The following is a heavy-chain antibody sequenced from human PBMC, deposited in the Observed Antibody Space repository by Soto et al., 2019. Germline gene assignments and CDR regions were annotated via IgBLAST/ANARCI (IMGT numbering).Heavy chain of an antibody. CDR3: ARGGEDIVLVPAAIHYGMDV. CDR2: IIPIFGTA. CDR1: GGTFSSYA. D-gene: IGHD2-2*01. Sequence: QVQLVQSGAEVKKPGSSVKVSCKASGGTFSSYAISWVRQAPGQGLEWMGGIIPIFGTANYAQKFQGRVPITADGSTSSAYMELSSLRSEDTAVYYCARGGEDIVLVPAAIHYGMDVWGQGTTVTVSS. J-gene: IGHJ6*02. V-gene: IGHV1-69*01.